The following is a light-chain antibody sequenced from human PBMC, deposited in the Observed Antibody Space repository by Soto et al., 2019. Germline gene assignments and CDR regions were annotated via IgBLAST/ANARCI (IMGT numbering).Light chain of an antibody. CDR1: QDIKKW. V-gene: IGKV1-12*01. CDR3: HQASSFPYT. CDR2: AAS. J-gene: IGKJ3*01. Sequence: DIQMTQSPSSVSASVGDTINITCRASQDIKKWLAWYQQKPGKAPKVLIYAASNLESGVSSRFSGSGAGTEFSLTISSLQTEDFATYSCHQASSFPYTFGPGTKVDIK.